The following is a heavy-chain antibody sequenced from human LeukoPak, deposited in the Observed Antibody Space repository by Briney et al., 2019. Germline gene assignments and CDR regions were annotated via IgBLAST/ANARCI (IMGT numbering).Heavy chain of an antibody. CDR2: IYYSGST. V-gene: IGHV4-39*07. CDR3: ARDRITMVRGVIDY. D-gene: IGHD3-10*01. Sequence: SETLSLTCTVSGGSISSSSYYWGWIRQPPGKGLEWIGSIYYSGSTYYNPSLKSRVTISVDTSKNQFSLKLSSVTAADTAVYYCARDRITMVRGVIDYWGQGTLVTVSS. CDR1: GGSISSSSYY. J-gene: IGHJ4*02.